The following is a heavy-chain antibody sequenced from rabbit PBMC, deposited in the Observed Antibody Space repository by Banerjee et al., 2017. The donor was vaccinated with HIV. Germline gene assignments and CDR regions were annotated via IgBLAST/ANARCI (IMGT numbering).Heavy chain of an antibody. J-gene: IGHJ4*01. CDR2: INTNSGNA. CDR1: GFDLSSYYV. D-gene: IGHD4-1*01. CDR3: ARDGSGWGANFNL. V-gene: IGHV1S45*01. Sequence: QEQLEESGGGLVKPEGSLKLSCTASGFDLSSYYVMCWVRQAPGKGLEWIACINTNSGNAVYASWAKGRFTISKTSSTTVTLQMTSLTAADTATYFCARDGSGWGANFNLWGQGTLVTVS.